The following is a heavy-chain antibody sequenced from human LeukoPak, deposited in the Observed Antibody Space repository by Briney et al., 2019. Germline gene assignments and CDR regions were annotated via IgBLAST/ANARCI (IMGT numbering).Heavy chain of an antibody. CDR3: ARAGTAGSFDY. D-gene: IGHD6-13*01. V-gene: IGHV3-7*05. J-gene: IGHJ4*02. CDR2: IKQDGSEK. CDR1: GFTFSPYW. Sequence: GGSLRLSCAASGFTFSPYWMSWVRQAPGKGLEWVANIKQDGSEKYYVDSVKGRFTISRDNAKNSLYLQMNSLRVEDTAAYYCARAGTAGSFDYWGQGTLVTVSS.